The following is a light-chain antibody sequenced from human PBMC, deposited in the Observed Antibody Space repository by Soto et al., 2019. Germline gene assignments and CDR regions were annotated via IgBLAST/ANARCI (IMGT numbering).Light chain of an antibody. Sequence: QSVLTQPASVSGSPGQSITISCTGTSSDVRGYNYVSWYQQHPGKAPKLMIYDVSNRPSGVSNVFSGSKSGNTATLTISGLQAEDEADYYCSSYTSSSPLYFFGTGTKVTVL. CDR2: DVS. CDR3: SSYTSSSPLYF. CDR1: SSDVRGYNY. J-gene: IGLJ1*01. V-gene: IGLV2-14*01.